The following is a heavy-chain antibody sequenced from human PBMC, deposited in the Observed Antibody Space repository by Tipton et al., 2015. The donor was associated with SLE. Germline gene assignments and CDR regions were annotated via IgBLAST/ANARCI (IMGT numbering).Heavy chain of an antibody. D-gene: IGHD2-2*01. CDR3: ARSGRYCSSTSCPGWFDP. J-gene: IGHJ5*02. V-gene: IGHV1-2*02. CDR1: GYTFTGYY. CDR2: INPNSGGT. Sequence: QSGAEVKKPGASVKVSCKASGYTFTGYYMHWVRQAPGQGLEWMGWINPNSGGTNYAQKFQGRVTMTRDTSISTACMELSRLRSDDTAVYYCARSGRYCSSTSCPGWFDPWGQGTLVTVSS.